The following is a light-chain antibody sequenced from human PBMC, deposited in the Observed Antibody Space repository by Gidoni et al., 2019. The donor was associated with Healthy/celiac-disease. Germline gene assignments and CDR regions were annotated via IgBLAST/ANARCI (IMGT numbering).Light chain of an antibody. CDR3: MQALQTPRT. J-gene: IGKJ1*01. CDR1: QSLLHSNGYNY. CDR2: LGS. V-gene: IGKV2-28*01. Sequence: DIVMTQSPLSLPVTPGEPASISCRSSQSLLHSNGYNYLDWYLQKPGQSPQLLIYLGSNRASGVPDRFSGSGSGTDFKQKISGVEAEDVGVYYCMQALQTPRTFGQGTKVEIK.